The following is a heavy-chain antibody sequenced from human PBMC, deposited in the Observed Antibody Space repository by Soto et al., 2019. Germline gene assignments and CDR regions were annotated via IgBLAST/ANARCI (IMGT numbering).Heavy chain of an antibody. Sequence: SETLSLTCAVSGGSISSSNWWSWVRQPPGKGLEWIGEIYHSGSTNYNPSLKSRVTISVDKSKNQFSLKLSSVTAADTAVYYCARVSGSYPHPFDPWGQGTLVTVSS. CDR3: ARVSGSYPHPFDP. J-gene: IGHJ5*02. CDR1: GGSISSSNW. V-gene: IGHV4-4*02. D-gene: IGHD3-10*01. CDR2: IYHSGST.